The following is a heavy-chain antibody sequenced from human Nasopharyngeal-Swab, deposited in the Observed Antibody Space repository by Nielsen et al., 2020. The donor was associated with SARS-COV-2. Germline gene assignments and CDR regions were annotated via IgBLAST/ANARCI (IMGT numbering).Heavy chain of an antibody. CDR2: INHSGST. D-gene: IGHD3-22*01. J-gene: IGHJ4*02. CDR1: GGSFSGYY. V-gene: IGHV4-34*01. Sequence: SETLSLTCAVYGGSFSGYYCSWIRQPPGKGLEWIGEINHSGSTNYNPSLKSRVTISVDTSKNQFSLKLSSVTAADTAVYYCARGITMIAYWGQGTLVTVSS. CDR3: ARGITMIAY.